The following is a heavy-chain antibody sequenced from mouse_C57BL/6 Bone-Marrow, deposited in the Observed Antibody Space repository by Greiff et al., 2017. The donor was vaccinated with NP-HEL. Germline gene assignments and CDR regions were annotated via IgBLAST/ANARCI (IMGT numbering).Heavy chain of an antibody. J-gene: IGHJ2*01. Sequence: EVMLVESEGGLVQPGSSMKLSCTASGFTFSDYYMAWVRQVPEKGLEWVANINYDGSSTYYLDSLKSRFIISRDNAKNILYLQMSSLKSEDTATYYCASDIYYGSSYFDYWGQGTTLTVSS. CDR2: INYDGSST. V-gene: IGHV5-16*01. D-gene: IGHD1-1*01. CDR1: GFTFSDYY. CDR3: ASDIYYGSSYFDY.